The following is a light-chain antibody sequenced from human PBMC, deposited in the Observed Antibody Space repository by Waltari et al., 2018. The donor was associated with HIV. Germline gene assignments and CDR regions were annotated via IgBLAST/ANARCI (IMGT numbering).Light chain of an antibody. V-gene: IGLV3-1*01. CDR2: QDR. J-gene: IGLJ2*01. CDR1: NLGDKY. Sequence: SYDLTQPPSVSVSPGQTASITCSGDNLGDKYASWYQQKACQSPVLVIFQDRQRPSGTPDRFSGSNAVNTATLTISGTQAMDEADYYCQAWDSNTAHVLFGGGTKVTVL. CDR3: QAWDSNTAHVL.